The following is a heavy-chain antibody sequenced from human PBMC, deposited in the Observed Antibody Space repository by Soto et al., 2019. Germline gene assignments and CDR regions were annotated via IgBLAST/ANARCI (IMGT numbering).Heavy chain of an antibody. D-gene: IGHD3-22*01. V-gene: IGHV3-21*01. Sequence: EVQLVESGGGLVKPGGSLRLSCAASGFTFSSYSINWVRQAPGKGLEWVSSISSSSSYIYYADSVKGRFTISRDNAKNALYLQMNSPRAEAAAVYYCARDGSLGGYYDFFGYWGQGTLVTVSS. CDR2: ISSSSSYI. J-gene: IGHJ4*02. CDR3: ARDGSLGGYYDFFGY. CDR1: GFTFSSYS.